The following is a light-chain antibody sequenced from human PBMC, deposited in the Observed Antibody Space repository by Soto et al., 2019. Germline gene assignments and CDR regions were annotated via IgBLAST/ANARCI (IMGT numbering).Light chain of an antibody. J-gene: IGKJ3*01. CDR3: QQFGSSPGFT. Sequence: EIVLTQSPGTLSLSPGERATLSCRASQSINNRYLAWYQQKPGQAPRLLIYAASSRATGIPDRFSGSGSGTYVTLTISRLEPEDFAVYYCQQFGSSPGFTFGPGTKVDIK. CDR2: AAS. CDR1: QSINNRY. V-gene: IGKV3-20*01.